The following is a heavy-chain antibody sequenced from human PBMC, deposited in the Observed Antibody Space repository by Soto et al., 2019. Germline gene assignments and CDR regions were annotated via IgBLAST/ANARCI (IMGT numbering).Heavy chain of an antibody. CDR1: GGSISSGGYY. CDR3: ARDSSKGYCSGGSCYGWFDP. J-gene: IGHJ5*02. Sequence: ASETLSLTCTVSGGSISSGGYYWSWIRQHPGKGLERIGYIYYSGSTYYNPSLKSRVTISVDTSKNQFSLKLSSVTAADTAVYYCARDSSKGYCSGGSCYGWFDPWGQGTLVTVSS. D-gene: IGHD2-15*01. V-gene: IGHV4-31*02. CDR2: IYYSGST.